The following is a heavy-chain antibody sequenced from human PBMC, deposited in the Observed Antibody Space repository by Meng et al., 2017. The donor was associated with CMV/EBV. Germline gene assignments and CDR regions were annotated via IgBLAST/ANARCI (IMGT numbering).Heavy chain of an antibody. D-gene: IGHD3-10*01. CDR2: ISSSSYI. V-gene: IGHV3-21*01. CDR3: ARDRGFGELGGYYYYGMDV. CDR1: GFTFSSYS. J-gene: IGHJ6*02. Sequence: GESLKISCAASGFTFSSYSMNWVRQAPGKGLEWVSSISSSSYIYYADSVKGRFTISRDNAKNSLYLQMNSLRAEDTAVYYCARDRGFGELGGYYYYGMDVWGQGTTVTVSS.